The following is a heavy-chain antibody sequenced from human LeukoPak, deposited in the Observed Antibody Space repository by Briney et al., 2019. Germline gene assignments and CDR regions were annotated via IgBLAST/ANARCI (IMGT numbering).Heavy chain of an antibody. Sequence: SETLSLTCAVYGGSFSGYYWSWIRQPPGKGLEWIGEINHSGSTNYNPSLKSRVTISVDTSKNQFSLKLSSVTAADTAVYYRARGPGVFGWFDYWGQGTLVTVSS. CDR3: ARGPGVFGWFDY. CDR2: INHSGST. CDR1: GGSFSGYY. V-gene: IGHV4-34*01. J-gene: IGHJ4*02. D-gene: IGHD3-3*01.